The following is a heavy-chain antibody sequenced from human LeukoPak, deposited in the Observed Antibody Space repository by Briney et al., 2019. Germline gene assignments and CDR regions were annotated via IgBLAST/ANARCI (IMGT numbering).Heavy chain of an antibody. CDR3: ARSGRGTYYYFDL. D-gene: IGHD5-12*01. J-gene: IGHJ4*02. Sequence: ASVKVSCKTSGYTFSGYYMHWVRQAPGQGLEWMGWINLNSGGTNYAQKFLGRVSMTADTSTSTAYMELRSLTSDDTAVYYCARSGRGTYYYFDLWGQGTLVTVSS. V-gene: IGHV1-2*02. CDR1: GYTFSGYY. CDR2: INLNSGGT.